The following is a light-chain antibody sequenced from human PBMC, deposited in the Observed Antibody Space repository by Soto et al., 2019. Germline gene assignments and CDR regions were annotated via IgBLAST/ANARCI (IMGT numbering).Light chain of an antibody. J-gene: IGKJ1*01. Sequence: EIVMTQSPATLSVSPGEIATLSFRASQSVSSNLAWYQQKPGQAPRLLIYGASSRATGTPDRISGGGSGTDFTLTISRLEPEDFAVYYCQQYESSPRTFGQGTKVDIK. V-gene: IGKV3-20*01. CDR3: QQYESSPRT. CDR2: GAS. CDR1: QSVSSN.